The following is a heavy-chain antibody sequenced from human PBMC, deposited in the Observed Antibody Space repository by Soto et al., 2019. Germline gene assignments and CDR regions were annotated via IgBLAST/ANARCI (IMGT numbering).Heavy chain of an antibody. V-gene: IGHV4-34*01. CDR1: GGSFSGYY. J-gene: IGHJ4*02. Sequence: QVQLQQWGAGLLKPSETLSLTCAVYGGSFSGYYWSWIRQPPGKGLEWIGEINHSGSTNYNPSLKSRVTISVDTSKNQFSLKLSSVTAADTAVYYCARGGDGSGGSIDYWGQGTLVTVSS. CDR3: ARGGDGSGGSIDY. D-gene: IGHD3-10*01. CDR2: INHSGST.